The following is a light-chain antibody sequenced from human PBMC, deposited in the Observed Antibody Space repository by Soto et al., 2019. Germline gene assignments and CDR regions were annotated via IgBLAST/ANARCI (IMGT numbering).Light chain of an antibody. Sequence: KVLTQSPTPLSVVPGEKTTLPCGASQSVSKNLAWYHQKPGQAPRPLIYGASTRATGVPARFSGSGSGTEFTLTISSLQSEDSAIYYCQQYSSWPFTFGPGTKVAIE. CDR3: QQYSSWPFT. CDR1: QSVSKN. V-gene: IGKV3-15*01. CDR2: GAS. J-gene: IGKJ3*01.